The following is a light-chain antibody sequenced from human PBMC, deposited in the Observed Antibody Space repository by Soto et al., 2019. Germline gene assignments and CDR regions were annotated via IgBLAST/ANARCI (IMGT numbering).Light chain of an antibody. CDR2: DAS. V-gene: IGKV1-33*01. J-gene: IGKJ4*01. CDR1: QDIKHY. CDR3: QQYDNLPLT. Sequence: DIQMPQSHSSLSASVGDRVPITCQASQDIKHYLNWYQKKSGKAPKLLIYDASDLETGVPSRFSGSGSGTDFTFTINSLQPEESATYYCQQYDNLPLTFCGGTKVDIK.